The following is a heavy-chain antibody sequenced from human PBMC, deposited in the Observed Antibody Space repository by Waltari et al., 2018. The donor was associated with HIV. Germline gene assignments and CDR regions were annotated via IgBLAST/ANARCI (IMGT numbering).Heavy chain of an antibody. V-gene: IGHV4-39*01. CDR2: IYYSGST. J-gene: IGHJ4*02. CDR1: GGSIRSSSYY. D-gene: IGHD1-26*01. CDR3: ARHVLELGGATHYCY. Sequence: LQLQESGPGLVTPSEPLSLTCTVSGGSIRSSSYYLRWFRQPPREGLEWIGSIYYSGSTYYNPSLKSRVTISVDTSKNPFSLKLSSVTAADTAVYYCARHVLELGGATHYCYWGQGTLVTVSS.